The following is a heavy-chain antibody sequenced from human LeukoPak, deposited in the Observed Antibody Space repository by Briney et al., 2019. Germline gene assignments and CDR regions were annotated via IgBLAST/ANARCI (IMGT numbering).Heavy chain of an antibody. J-gene: IGHJ3*02. CDR1: GGSISSGGYS. Sequence: SETLSLTCAVSGGSISSGGYSWNWIRQPPGTGLEWIGYIYYSGSTYYNPSLKSRVTISVDTSKNQLSLKLSSVTAADTAVYYCARGAHYYDSSANAFDIWGQGTMVTVSS. D-gene: IGHD3-22*01. CDR2: IYYSGST. V-gene: IGHV4-30-4*07. CDR3: ARGAHYYDSSANAFDI.